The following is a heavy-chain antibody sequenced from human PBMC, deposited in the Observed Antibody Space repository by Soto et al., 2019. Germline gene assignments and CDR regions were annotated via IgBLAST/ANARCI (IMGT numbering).Heavy chain of an antibody. J-gene: IGHJ4*02. CDR3: ARDRYSGYQFDY. D-gene: IGHD5-12*01. V-gene: IGHV4-31*03. Sequence: SETLSLTCHVSGGSISSGDYYWSWIRQHPGKGLEWIGYIYHSGNTYYNPSLKSRVTISVDTSKNQFSLKLSSVTAADTAIYYCARDRYSGYQFDYWGQGTLVTVSS. CDR1: GGSISSGDYY. CDR2: IYHSGNT.